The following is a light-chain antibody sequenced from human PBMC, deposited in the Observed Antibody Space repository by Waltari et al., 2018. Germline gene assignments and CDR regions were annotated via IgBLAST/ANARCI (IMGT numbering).Light chain of an antibody. CDR2: EDR. CDR1: ALPKQY. CDR3: YSTDSSGNHRV. J-gene: IGLJ2*01. V-gene: IGLV3-10*01. Sequence: SYELTQPPSVSVSPGQTARITCPGVALPKQYIYCYQQKSGQAPVLVIYEDRKRPSGIPQRFSGSSSGTTATLTISGAQVEDEADYHCYSTDSSGNHRVFGGGTKLIVL.